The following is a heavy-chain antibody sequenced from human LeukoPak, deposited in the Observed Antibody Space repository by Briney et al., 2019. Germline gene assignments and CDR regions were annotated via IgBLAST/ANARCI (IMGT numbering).Heavy chain of an antibody. CDR1: RFSFSSYS. CDR2: SSSRSTYI. CDR3: ARGPDSTIYYMDV. Sequence: GGSLRLSCAASRFSFSSYSMNWVRQAPGKGLEWVSSSSSRSTYIFYADSVKGRFTISRDNAKNSLYLQMDSLRAADTAVYYCARGPDSTIYYMDVWGKGTTVTVSS. V-gene: IGHV3-21*01. D-gene: IGHD6-13*01. J-gene: IGHJ6*03.